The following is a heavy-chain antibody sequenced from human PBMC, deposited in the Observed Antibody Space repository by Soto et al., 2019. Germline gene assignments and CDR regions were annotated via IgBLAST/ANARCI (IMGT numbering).Heavy chain of an antibody. CDR3: AKDHYDILTGPFDY. CDR1: GFTFSSYG. J-gene: IGHJ4*02. CDR2: ISYDGSNK. V-gene: IGHV3-30*18. Sequence: QVQLVESGGGVVQPGRSLRLSCAASGFTFSSYGMHWVRQAPGKGLEWVAVISYDGSNKYYADSVKGRFTISRDNSKSTLYLQMNSLRAEDTAVYYCAKDHYDILTGPFDYWGQGTLVTVSS. D-gene: IGHD3-9*01.